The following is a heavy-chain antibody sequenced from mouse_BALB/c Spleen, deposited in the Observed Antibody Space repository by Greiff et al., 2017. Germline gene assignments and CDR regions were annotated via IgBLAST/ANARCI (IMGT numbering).Heavy chain of an antibody. CDR3: ASITTATWAY. D-gene: IGHD1-2*01. CDR2: ISSGGST. J-gene: IGHJ2*01. Sequence: EVKLVESGGGLVKPGGSLKLSCAASGFTFSSYAMSWVRQTPEKRLEWVASISSGGSTYYPASVKGRFTISRDNARNILYLQMSSLRSEDTAMYYCASITTATWAYWGQGTTLTVSS. V-gene: IGHV5-6-5*01. CDR1: GFTFSSYA.